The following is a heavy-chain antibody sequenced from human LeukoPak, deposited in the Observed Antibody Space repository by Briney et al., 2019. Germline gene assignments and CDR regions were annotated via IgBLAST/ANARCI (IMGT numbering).Heavy chain of an antibody. V-gene: IGHV4-34*01. CDR2: INHSGST. D-gene: IGHD5-18*01. CDR3: ARGPVKIQLWPRPFDY. CDR1: GGSFSGYY. Sequence: PSETLSLTCAVYGGSFSGYYWSWIRQPPGKGLEWIGEINHSGSTNYNPSLKSRVTISVDTSKNQFSLKLSSVTAADTAVYYCARGPVKIQLWPRPFDYWGQGTWSPSPQ. J-gene: IGHJ4*02.